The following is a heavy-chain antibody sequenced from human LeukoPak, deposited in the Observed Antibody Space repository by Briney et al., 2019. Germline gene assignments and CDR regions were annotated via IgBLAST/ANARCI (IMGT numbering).Heavy chain of an antibody. CDR1: GFTFSSYS. CDR3: ARDLQYYGSDQVGGSRTV. Sequence: PGGSLRLSCAASGFTFSSYSMNWVRQAPGKGLEWVSYISSSSSTIYYADSVKGRFTISRDNAKNTLYLQMNSLRAEDTAVYYCARDLQYYGSDQVGGSRTVWGQGTLVTVSS. V-gene: IGHV3-48*04. CDR2: ISSSSSTI. J-gene: IGHJ4*02. D-gene: IGHD3-10*01.